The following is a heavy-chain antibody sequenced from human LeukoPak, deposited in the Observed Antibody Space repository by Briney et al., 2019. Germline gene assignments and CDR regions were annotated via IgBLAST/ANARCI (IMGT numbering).Heavy chain of an antibody. Sequence: GGSLRLSCAASGFTFSSYWMSWVRQAPGKGLEWVAIIKQDGSEKYYVDSVKGRFTISRDNAKNSLYLQMNSLRAEDTAVYYCARDSEYSSSFAFDIWGQGTMVTVSS. J-gene: IGHJ3*02. D-gene: IGHD6-13*01. CDR2: IKQDGSEK. V-gene: IGHV3-7*01. CDR3: ARDSEYSSSFAFDI. CDR1: GFTFSSYW.